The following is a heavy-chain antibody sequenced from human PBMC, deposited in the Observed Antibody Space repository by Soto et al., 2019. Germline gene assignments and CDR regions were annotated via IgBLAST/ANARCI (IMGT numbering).Heavy chain of an antibody. CDR3: ASLVTTYYYYMDV. CDR1: GFTFSSYS. D-gene: IGHD4-4*01. Sequence: GGSLRLSCAASGFTFSSYSMNWVRQAPGKGLEWVSYISSSSSTIYYADSVKGRFTISRDNAKNSLYLQMNSLRAEDTAVYYCASLVTTYYYYMDVWGKGTTVTVSS. CDR2: ISSSSSTI. V-gene: IGHV3-48*01. J-gene: IGHJ6*03.